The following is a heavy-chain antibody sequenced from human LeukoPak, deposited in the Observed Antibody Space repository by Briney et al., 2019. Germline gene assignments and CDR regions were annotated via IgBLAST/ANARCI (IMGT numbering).Heavy chain of an antibody. CDR2: IYYSGST. CDR1: GGSISGYY. D-gene: IGHD6-6*01. CDR3: ARHEYIASYFDY. Sequence: PSETLSLTCTVSGGSISGYYWSWIRQPPGKGLEWIGYIYYSGSTNYNPSLKSRVTISVDTSKNQFSLKLSSVTAADTAVYYCARHEYIASYFDYWGQGTLVTVSS. J-gene: IGHJ4*02. V-gene: IGHV4-59*08.